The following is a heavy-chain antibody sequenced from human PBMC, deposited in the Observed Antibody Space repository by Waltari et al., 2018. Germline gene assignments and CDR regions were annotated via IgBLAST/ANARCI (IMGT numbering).Heavy chain of an antibody. CDR1: GYTFTSYA. V-gene: IGHV1-3*03. CDR3: ARAVPYYYDSSGYLDY. J-gene: IGHJ4*02. Sequence: QVQLVQSGAEVKKPGASVKVSCKASGYTFTSYANHWVRQAPGQRLEWMGWINAGNGNTKYSQEFQGRVTITRDTSASTAYMELSSLRSEDMAVYYCARAVPYYYDSSGYLDYWGQGTLVTVSS. CDR2: INAGNGNT. D-gene: IGHD3-22*01.